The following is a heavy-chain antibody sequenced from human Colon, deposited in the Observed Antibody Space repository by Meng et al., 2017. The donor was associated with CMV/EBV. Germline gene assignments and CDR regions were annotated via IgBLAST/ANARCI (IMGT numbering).Heavy chain of an antibody. J-gene: IGHJ4*02. D-gene: IGHD3-3*01. V-gene: IGHV3-7*03. CDR3: VKGGADLKWLLFDS. CDR2: IKEDGTSQ. CDR1: GFTFTTFW. Sequence: GESLKISCAASGFTFTTFWMTWVRQAPGKGLEWVANIKEDGTSQWYVDSVKGRFTISRDVSKPSLYLEMNNLRPEDTAFYYCVKGGADLKWLLFDSWGPGTLVTVSS.